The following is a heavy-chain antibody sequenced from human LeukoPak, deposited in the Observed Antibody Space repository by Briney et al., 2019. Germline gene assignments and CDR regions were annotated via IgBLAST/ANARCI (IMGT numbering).Heavy chain of an antibody. CDR2: INPNSGST. CDR3: ARDQWGDHIVAVPAAISPSRAMDV. V-gene: IGHV1-2*02. Sequence: ASVKVSCXASGYTFTGYYVHWVRLAPGQGLEWMGWINPNSGSTNYAQKFQGRVTMTRDTSISTAYMELSRLRSDDTAVYYCARDQWGDHIVAVPAAISPSRAMDVWGKGTTVTVSS. J-gene: IGHJ6*04. CDR1: GYTFTGYY. D-gene: IGHD2-2*02.